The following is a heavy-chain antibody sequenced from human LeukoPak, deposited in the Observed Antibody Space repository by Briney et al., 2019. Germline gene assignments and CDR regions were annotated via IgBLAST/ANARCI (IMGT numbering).Heavy chain of an antibody. CDR3: ARSAMGIAAAGDY. CDR2: IGISSNKI. J-gene: IGHJ4*02. V-gene: IGHV3-21*01. CDR1: GFTLRSYT. D-gene: IGHD6-13*01. Sequence: GGSLRLSCAASGFTLRSYTMNWVRQAPGKGLEWVSSIGISSNKIYYADSVKGRFIISRDNAKNSVYLQMNSLRAEDTAVYYCARSAMGIAAAGDYWGQGTLVTVSS.